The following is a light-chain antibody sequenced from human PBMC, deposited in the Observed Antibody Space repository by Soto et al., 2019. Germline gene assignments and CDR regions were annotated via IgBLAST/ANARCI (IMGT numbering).Light chain of an antibody. CDR3: QQYGTSPSIT. CDR2: DAS. Sequence: IVLTQSPGTLSLSPGERATLSCRASQSVSRSYLAWYQQKPGQAPRLLIYDASSRAPGIPDRFSGSGSGTDFTLTISRLEPEDFAVYYCQQYGTSPSITFGQGTRLEIK. CDR1: QSVSRSY. J-gene: IGKJ5*01. V-gene: IGKV3-20*01.